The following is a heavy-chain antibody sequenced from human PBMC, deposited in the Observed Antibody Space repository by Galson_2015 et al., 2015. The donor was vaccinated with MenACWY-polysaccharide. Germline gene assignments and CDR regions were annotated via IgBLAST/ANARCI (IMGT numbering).Heavy chain of an antibody. Sequence: SLRLSCAASGFTFSTYWMHWVRHAPGKGLVWVSRINSDGSTTNYADSVKGRFTISRDNAKNTLFLQMNSLSVEDTAVYYCAKNIQAAYWGQGTLVTVSS. CDR1: GFTFSTYW. D-gene: IGHD2/OR15-2a*01. V-gene: IGHV3-74*01. CDR3: AKNIQAAY. J-gene: IGHJ4*02. CDR2: INSDGSTT.